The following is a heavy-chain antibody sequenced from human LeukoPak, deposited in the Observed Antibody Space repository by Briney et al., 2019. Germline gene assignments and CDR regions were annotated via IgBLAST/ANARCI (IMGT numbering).Heavy chain of an antibody. CDR2: IYPGDYDT. Sequence: GESLKISCKGSGYSFSNYWIAWVRQMPGKGLEYMGIIYPGDYDTRYSPSFRGQVTISVDKSISTAYLQWTSLKASDTAIYYCARAPTSVGNPYYFDSWGQGTLVTVSS. V-gene: IGHV5-51*01. CDR3: ARAPTSVGNPYYFDS. D-gene: IGHD4-23*01. J-gene: IGHJ4*02. CDR1: GYSFSNYW.